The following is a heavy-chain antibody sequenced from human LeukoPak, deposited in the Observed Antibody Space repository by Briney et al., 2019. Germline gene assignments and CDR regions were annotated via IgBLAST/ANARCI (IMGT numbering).Heavy chain of an antibody. D-gene: IGHD3-22*01. Sequence: GGSLRLSCAASGFTFSSYAMSWVCQAPGKGLEWVSAISGSGGSTYYADSVKGRFTISRDNSKNTLYLQMNSLRAEDTAVYYCAKDHYDSSGYYDWFDPWGQGTLVTVSS. V-gene: IGHV3-23*01. CDR3: AKDHYDSSGYYDWFDP. CDR2: ISGSGGST. CDR1: GFTFSSYA. J-gene: IGHJ5*02.